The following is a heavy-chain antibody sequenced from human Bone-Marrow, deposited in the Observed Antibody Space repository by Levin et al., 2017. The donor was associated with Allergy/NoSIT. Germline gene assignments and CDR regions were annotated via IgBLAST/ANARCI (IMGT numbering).Heavy chain of an antibody. D-gene: IGHD6-19*01. Sequence: GESLKISCKASGYTFTGYYIHWVRQAPGQGLEWMGRINPDTGGADYARNFQGRVTMTRDTSITTVYMELSSLTSDDTAVYFCARGAYSTGWDHWGQGTLVTVSS. CDR2: INPDTGGA. CDR1: GYTFTGYY. J-gene: IGHJ4*02. CDR3: ARGAYSTGWDH. V-gene: IGHV1-2*06.